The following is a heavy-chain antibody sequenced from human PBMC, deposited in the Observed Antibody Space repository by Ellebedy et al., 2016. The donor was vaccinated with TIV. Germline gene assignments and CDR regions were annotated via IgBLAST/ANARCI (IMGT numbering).Heavy chain of an antibody. J-gene: IGHJ5*02. CDR2: IYYSGST. CDR3: ARQRWFGELS. V-gene: IGHV4-59*08. D-gene: IGHD3-10*01. Sequence: MPGGSLRLSCTVSGGSISSYYWSWIRQPPGKGLEWIGYIYYSGSTHYNPSLKSRVTISVDTSKNQFSLKLSSVTAADTTVYYCARQRWFGELSWGQGTLVTVSS. CDR1: GGSISSYY.